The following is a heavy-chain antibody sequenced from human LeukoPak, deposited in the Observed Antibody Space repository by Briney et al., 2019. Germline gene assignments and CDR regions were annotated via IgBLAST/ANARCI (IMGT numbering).Heavy chain of an antibody. CDR1: GFTFDDYA. D-gene: IGHD3-22*01. J-gene: IGHJ4*02. V-gene: IGHV3-9*01. CDR3: ARSLTMIRPFDY. CDR2: ISWNSGSI. Sequence: PGGSLRLSCAASGFTFDDYAMHWVRQAPGKGLGWASGISWNSGSIGYADSVKGRFTISRDNAKNSLYLQMNSLRAEDTAVYYCARSLTMIRPFDYWGQGTLVTVSS.